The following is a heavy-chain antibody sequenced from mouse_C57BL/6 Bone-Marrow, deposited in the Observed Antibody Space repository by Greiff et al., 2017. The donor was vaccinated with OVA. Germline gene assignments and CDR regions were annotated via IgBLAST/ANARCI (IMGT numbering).Heavy chain of an antibody. Sequence: VQLQQSGSELRSPGSSVKLSCKDFDSEVFPIAYMSWVRQKPGHGFEWIGGILPSIGRTIYGEKFEDKATLDADTLSNTAYLELNSLTSEDSAIYYCARKDYYYGSSYGYFDVWGTGTTGTVSS. J-gene: IGHJ1*03. CDR2: ILPSIGRT. D-gene: IGHD1-1*01. CDR1: DSEVFPIAY. V-gene: IGHV15-2*01. CDR3: ARKDYYYGSSYGYFDV.